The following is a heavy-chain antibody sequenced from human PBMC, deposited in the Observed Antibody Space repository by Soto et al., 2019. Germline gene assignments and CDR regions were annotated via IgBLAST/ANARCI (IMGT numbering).Heavy chain of an antibody. Sequence: SETLSLTCAVYGGSFSGYYWSWIRQPPGKGLEWIGEINHSGSTNYNPSLKSRVTISVDTSKNQFSLKLSSVTAADTAVYYCARVSTMVRGVMNYYYYYGMDVWGQGTTVTVSS. CDR1: GGSFSGYY. J-gene: IGHJ6*02. CDR2: INHSGST. V-gene: IGHV4-34*01. CDR3: ARVSTMVRGVMNYYYYYGMDV. D-gene: IGHD3-10*01.